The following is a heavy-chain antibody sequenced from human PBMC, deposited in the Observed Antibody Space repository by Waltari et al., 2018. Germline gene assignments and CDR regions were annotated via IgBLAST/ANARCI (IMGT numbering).Heavy chain of an antibody. CDR3: ARGLPSETYYFDF. D-gene: IGHD2-15*01. V-gene: IGHV1-69*06. CDR2: IIPVFPTT. CDR1: QGTFSTYG. Sequence: QVQLVQSGPEVKKPGSSLKVSCKASQGTFSTYGISWVRQAPGQGLEWMGGIIPVFPTTNYAQKFQDRVTISADRSTSTAYMELRSLRPEDTAVYYCARGLPSETYYFDFWGQGTLVTVAS. J-gene: IGHJ4*02.